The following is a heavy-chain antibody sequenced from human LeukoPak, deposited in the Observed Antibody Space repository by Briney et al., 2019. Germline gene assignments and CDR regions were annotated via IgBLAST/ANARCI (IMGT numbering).Heavy chain of an antibody. D-gene: IGHD6-19*01. CDR2: IIPILGIT. Sequence: SVKVSCKASGGTFSSYAISWVRQAPGQGLEWMGRIIPILGITNYAQKFQGRVTITADKSTSTAYMELSSLRSEDTAVYYCARDSASGWSERPFDYWGQGTLVTVSS. CDR1: GGTFSSYA. J-gene: IGHJ4*02. V-gene: IGHV1-69*04. CDR3: ARDSASGWSERPFDY.